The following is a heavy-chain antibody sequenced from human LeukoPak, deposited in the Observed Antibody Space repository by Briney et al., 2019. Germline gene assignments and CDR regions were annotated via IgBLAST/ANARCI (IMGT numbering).Heavy chain of an antibody. V-gene: IGHV1-2*02. CDR3: ARPYCSGDSCHDYFDY. Sequence: GASVKVSCKASGYTFTSYGISWVRQAPGQGLEWMGWINPHTGGTNYAQKFQGRVTMTRDTSISTAYMELSGLTSDDTAVYYCARPYCSGDSCHDYFDYWGQGTLVTVSS. CDR1: GYTFTSYG. J-gene: IGHJ4*02. CDR2: INPHTGGT. D-gene: IGHD2-21*01.